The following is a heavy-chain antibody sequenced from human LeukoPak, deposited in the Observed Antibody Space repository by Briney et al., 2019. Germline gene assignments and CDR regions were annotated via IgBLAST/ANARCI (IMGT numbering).Heavy chain of an antibody. CDR3: ARDLGWDNVTSFHF. CDR2: VYSGGST. J-gene: IGHJ4*02. D-gene: IGHD2-15*01. CDR1: GFSARGNY. V-gene: IGHV3-66*02. Sequence: GGSLRLSCEGSGFSARGNYMSWVRQTPGKGPEWVAVVYSGGSTNHAGAVKGRFSVSRDNSKDTLYLQMNNLRPEDTGVYFCARDLGWDNVTSFHFWGLGTQVTVSS.